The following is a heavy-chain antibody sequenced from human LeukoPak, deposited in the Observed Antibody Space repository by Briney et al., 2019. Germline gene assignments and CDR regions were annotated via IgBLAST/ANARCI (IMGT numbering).Heavy chain of an antibody. D-gene: IGHD6-6*01. CDR1: AFTFSRFA. CDR3: AKPSIPARPFLTYLYYYLDV. CDR2: VSGSGAKK. Sequence: GGSLRLSCVASAFTFSRFAMRWLPQAPERGPEWFSSVSGSGAKKQYTASVKGRFTISRDNSKNTLYLHMSALGAADTAVYYCAKPSIPARPFLTYLYYYLDVWGEGTTVIVSS. V-gene: IGHV3-23*01. J-gene: IGHJ6*03.